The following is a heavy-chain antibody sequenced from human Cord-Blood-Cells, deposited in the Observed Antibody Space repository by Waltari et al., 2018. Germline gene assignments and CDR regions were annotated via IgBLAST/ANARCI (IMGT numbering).Heavy chain of an antibody. J-gene: IGHJ4*02. V-gene: IGHV4-34*01. CDR3: ASGYFDY. Sequence: QVQLQQWGAGLLQPSETLSLTSAVHGGSLGGYYWNWHRQPPGKGLEWIGETNHSGSTNYNPSLKSRVTISVDTSKNQFSLKLSSVTAADTAVYYCASGYFDYWGQGTLVTVSS. CDR2: TNHSGST. CDR1: GGSLGGYY.